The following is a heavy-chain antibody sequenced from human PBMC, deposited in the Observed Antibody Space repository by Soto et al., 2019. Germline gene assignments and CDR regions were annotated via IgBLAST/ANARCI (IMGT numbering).Heavy chain of an antibody. CDR2: ISSSLITI. J-gene: IGHJ4*02. CDR1: GFTFSSYS. V-gene: IGHV3-48*02. CDR3: AGTVRGTQDEFDY. Sequence: EVQLVESGGGLVQPGGSLRLSCAGTGFTFSSYSMNWVRQAPGKGLEWVSYISSSLITIYYADSVRGRFTISRDNAKNSLYLQMSSLRDEDTAVYYCAGTVRGTQDEFDYWGQGTLVTVSS. D-gene: IGHD4-17*01.